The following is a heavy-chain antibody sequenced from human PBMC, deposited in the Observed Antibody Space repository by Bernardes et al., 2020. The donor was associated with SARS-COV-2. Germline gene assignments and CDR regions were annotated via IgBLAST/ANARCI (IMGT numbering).Heavy chain of an antibody. V-gene: IGHV3-21*01. CDR2: ISSSSSYI. Sequence: GGSLRLSCAASGFTFSSYSMNWVRQAPGKGLEWVSSISSSSSYIYYADSVKGRFTISRDNAKNSLYLQMNSLRAEDTAVYYCARLHDGRRGWWTDAFDIWGQGTMVTVSS. CDR1: GFTFSSYS. CDR3: ARLHDGRRGWWTDAFDI. D-gene: IGHD2-15*01. J-gene: IGHJ3*02.